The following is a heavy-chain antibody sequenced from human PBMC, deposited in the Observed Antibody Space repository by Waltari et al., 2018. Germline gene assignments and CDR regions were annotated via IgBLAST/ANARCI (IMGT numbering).Heavy chain of an antibody. CDR1: GFTFSDYV. J-gene: IGHJ4*02. CDR2: IGGSGGHGT. D-gene: IGHD6-19*01. CDR3: ANLYSSGWYGY. V-gene: IGHV3-23*01. Sequence: EVQLLESGGGLVQPGGSLRLSCAASGFTFSDYVMNWVRQAPGKGRDVVSGIGGSGGHGTYYADSVKSRFTISRDNSKNTLYLQMNSLGAEDTAVYYCANLYSSGWYGYWGQGTLVTVSS.